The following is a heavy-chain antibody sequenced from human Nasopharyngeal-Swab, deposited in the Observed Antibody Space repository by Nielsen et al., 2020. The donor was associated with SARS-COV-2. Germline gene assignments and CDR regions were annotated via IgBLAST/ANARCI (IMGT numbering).Heavy chain of an antibody. CDR2: IWYDGSNK. D-gene: IGHD6-13*01. CDR3: ARGYWGIAAAGTPGY. J-gene: IGHJ4*02. Sequence: WIRQPPGKGLEWVAVIWYDGSNKYYADSVKGRFTISRDNSKNTLYLQMNSLRAEDTAVYYCARGYWGIAAAGTPGYWGQGTLVPSPQ. V-gene: IGHV3-33*01.